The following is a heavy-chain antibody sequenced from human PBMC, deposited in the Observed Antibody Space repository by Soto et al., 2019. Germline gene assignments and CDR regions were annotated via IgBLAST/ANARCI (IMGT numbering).Heavy chain of an antibody. Sequence: EVQLLESGGGLVQPGGSLRLSCAASGFTFSSYAMSWVRQAPGKGLEWVSAISGSGGSTYYADSVKGRFTISRDNSKNTLYLQMNSLRAEDTAVYYCAKDNDYVGGSYRGGFDYWGQGTLVTVSS. J-gene: IGHJ4*02. D-gene: IGHD3-16*02. CDR2: ISGSGGST. CDR1: GFTFSSYA. CDR3: AKDNDYVGGSYRGGFDY. V-gene: IGHV3-23*01.